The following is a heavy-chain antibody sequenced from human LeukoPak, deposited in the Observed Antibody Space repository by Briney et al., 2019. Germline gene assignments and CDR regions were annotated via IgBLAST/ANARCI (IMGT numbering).Heavy chain of an antibody. D-gene: IGHD3-16*01. CDR2: IYYSGST. CDR3: ATLEGMIRF. V-gene: IGHV4-59*08. CDR1: GGSISSYY. Sequence: SETLSLTCTVSGGSISSYYWSWIRHPPGKGMEWIGYIYYSGSTNYNPSLKGRVTISVDTSKNQFSLKLSSVTAADTAVYYCATLEGMIRFWGQETLVTVSS. J-gene: IGHJ4*02.